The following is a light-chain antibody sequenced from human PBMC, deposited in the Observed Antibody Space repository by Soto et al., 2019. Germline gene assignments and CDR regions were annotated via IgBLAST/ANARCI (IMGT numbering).Light chain of an antibody. CDR2: EIS. CDR3: SSYTSTGTLYV. Sequence: QSVLTQPASVSGSPGQSINISCTGTSNDIGDYNYVSWYQQHPGEAPKLMIYEISKRPSGVSNRFSGSKSGNTASLTISGLQAEDEANYYCSSYTSTGTLYVFGTGTKVTVL. V-gene: IGLV2-14*01. J-gene: IGLJ1*01. CDR1: SNDIGDYNY.